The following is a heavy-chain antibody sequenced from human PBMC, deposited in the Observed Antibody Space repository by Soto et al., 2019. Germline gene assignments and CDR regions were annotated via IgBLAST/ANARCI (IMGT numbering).Heavy chain of an antibody. CDR1: GFTFSSYA. D-gene: IGHD6-19*01. Sequence: EVQLLESGGGLVQPGGSLRLSCAASGFTFSSYAMNWVRQAPGKGLAGVSVISGSGDSTYYADSVKGRFTISRDNSKNTLYLQMNSLRAEDTAVYYCASRSSGWYFDYWGQGTLITVSS. J-gene: IGHJ4*02. CDR2: ISGSGDST. CDR3: ASRSSGWYFDY. V-gene: IGHV3-23*01.